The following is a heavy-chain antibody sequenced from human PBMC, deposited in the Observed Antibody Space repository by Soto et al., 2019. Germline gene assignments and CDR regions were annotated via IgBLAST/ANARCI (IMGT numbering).Heavy chain of an antibody. V-gene: IGHV4-34*01. Sequence: SETLSLTCAVCGGSFSGYYWSWIRQPPGKGLEWIGEINHSGSTNYNPSLKSRVTISVDTSKNQFSLKLSSVTAADTAVYYCARAPRVLRFLEWPPNSYYYMDVWGKGTTVTVSS. CDR1: GGSFSGYY. CDR2: INHSGST. CDR3: ARAPRVLRFLEWPPNSYYYMDV. D-gene: IGHD3-3*01. J-gene: IGHJ6*03.